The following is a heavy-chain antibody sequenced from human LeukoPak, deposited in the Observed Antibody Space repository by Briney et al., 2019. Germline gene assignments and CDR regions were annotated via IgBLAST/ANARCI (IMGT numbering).Heavy chain of an antibody. Sequence: SGGSLRLSCAASGFTFSSYSMNWVRQAPGKGLEWVSSISSSSSYIYYADSVKGRFTISRDNAKNSLYLQMNSLRAEDTAVYYCATSWGLLDYYYGMDVWGQGTTVTVSS. D-gene: IGHD3-3*01. V-gene: IGHV3-21*01. CDR1: GFTFSSYS. J-gene: IGHJ6*02. CDR3: ATSWGLLDYYYGMDV. CDR2: ISSSSSYI.